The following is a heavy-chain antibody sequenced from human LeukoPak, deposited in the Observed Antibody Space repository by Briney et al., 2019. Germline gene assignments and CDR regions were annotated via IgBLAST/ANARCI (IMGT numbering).Heavy chain of an antibody. J-gene: IGHJ4*02. D-gene: IGHD2-8*01. Sequence: GGSLRLSCAASGFTFSSHWMHWVRQAPGKGLVWVSRINSDGSGTIYADSVKGRFTISRDNAKNTLDLQMDSLRAEDTAVYYCARGEKSWINGFDLWGQGTLVTVSS. CDR3: ARGEKSWINGFDL. CDR1: GFTFSSHW. CDR2: INSDGSGT. V-gene: IGHV3-74*01.